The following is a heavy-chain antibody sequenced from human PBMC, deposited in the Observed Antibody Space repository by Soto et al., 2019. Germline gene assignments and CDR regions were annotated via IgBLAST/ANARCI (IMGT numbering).Heavy chain of an antibody. CDR1: GFTFSSYS. Sequence: EVQLVESGGGLVKPGGSLRLSCAASGFTFSSYSMNWVRQAPGKGLEWVSSISSSSSYIYYADSVKGRFTISRDNAKNSLYLQMNSLRAEDTAVDDCARGAAGRSGYYYRFDYWGQGTLVTVSS. J-gene: IGHJ4*02. V-gene: IGHV3-21*01. D-gene: IGHD3-22*01. CDR2: ISSSSSYI. CDR3: ARGAAGRSGYYYRFDY.